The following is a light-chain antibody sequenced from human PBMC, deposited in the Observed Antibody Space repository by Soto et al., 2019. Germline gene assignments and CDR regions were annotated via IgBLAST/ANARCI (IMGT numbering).Light chain of an antibody. CDR2: EVS. CDR1: SGDVGAYNY. Sequence: QSALTQPASVSGSPGQSITISCTGTSGDVGAYNYVSWYQQHPGKAPKLMIFEVSNLPSVVSNRFSGSKSGNTASLTISGLQAYYEDDYYCSAYSTRITVVFGGGTKLTVL. CDR3: SAYSTRITVV. J-gene: IGLJ2*01. V-gene: IGLV2-14*01.